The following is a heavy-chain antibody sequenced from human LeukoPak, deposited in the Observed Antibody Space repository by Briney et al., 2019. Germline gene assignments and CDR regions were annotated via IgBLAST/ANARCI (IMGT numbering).Heavy chain of an antibody. Sequence: GGSLRLSCAASGFTFDDYAMHWVRQAPGKGLEWVSLISWDGGSTYYADSVKGRFTISRDNAKNSLYLQMNSLRAEDTAVYYCARDGSGGYDILTGYPVRFNPWGQGTLVTVSS. CDR3: ARDGSGGYDILTGYPVRFNP. V-gene: IGHV3-43D*03. CDR1: GFTFDDYA. CDR2: ISWDGGST. D-gene: IGHD3-9*01. J-gene: IGHJ5*02.